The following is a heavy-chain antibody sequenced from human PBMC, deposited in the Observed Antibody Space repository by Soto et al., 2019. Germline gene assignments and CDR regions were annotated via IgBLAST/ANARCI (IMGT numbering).Heavy chain of an antibody. Sequence: PSETMSLTCAVSGGSISSGGSSWSWIRQQPGKGLEWIGYIYHSGSTYYNPSLKSRVTISVDRSKNQFSLKLSSVTAADTSVYYCARGGSGYHFDYWGQGTLVTVS. J-gene: IGHJ4*02. D-gene: IGHD5-12*01. CDR1: GGSISSGGSS. CDR3: ARGGSGYHFDY. CDR2: IYHSGST. V-gene: IGHV4-30-2*01.